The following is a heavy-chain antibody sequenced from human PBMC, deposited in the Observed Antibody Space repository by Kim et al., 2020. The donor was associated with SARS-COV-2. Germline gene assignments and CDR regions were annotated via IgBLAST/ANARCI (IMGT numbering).Heavy chain of an antibody. D-gene: IGHD3-22*01. Sequence: GGSLRLSCAASGFTFSSYAMHWVRQAPGKGLEWVAVISYDGSNKYYADSVKGRFTISRDNSKNTLYLQMNSLRAEDTAVYYCARSEAGSGYYYFPPDWWGQGTLVTVSS. CDR3: ARSEAGSGYYYFPPDW. J-gene: IGHJ4*02. CDR1: GFTFSSYA. CDR2: ISYDGSNK. V-gene: IGHV3-30*04.